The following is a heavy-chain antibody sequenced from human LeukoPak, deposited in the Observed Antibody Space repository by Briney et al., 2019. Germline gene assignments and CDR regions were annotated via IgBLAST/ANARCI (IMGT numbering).Heavy chain of an antibody. Sequence: GGSLRLSCAASGFTFSSYAMSWVRQAPGKGLEWVSGINWNGGSTGYADSVKGRFTISRDNAKNSLYLQMNSLRAEDTALYYCARVVGGSYYGYFDYWGQGTLVTVSS. V-gene: IGHV3-20*04. CDR2: INWNGGST. CDR1: GFTFSSYA. CDR3: ARVVGGSYYGYFDY. D-gene: IGHD1-26*01. J-gene: IGHJ4*02.